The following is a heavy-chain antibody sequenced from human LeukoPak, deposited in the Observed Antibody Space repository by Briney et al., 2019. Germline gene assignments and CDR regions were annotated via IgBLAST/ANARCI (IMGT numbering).Heavy chain of an antibody. Sequence: PSGTLSLTCAVSGGSISSSNWWSWVRQPPGKGLEWIGEIYHSGSTNYNPSLKSRVTISVDTSKNQFSLKLSSVTAADTAVYYCARGKYDSSGYYRGFDYWGQGTLVTVSS. CDR3: ARGKYDSSGYYRGFDY. J-gene: IGHJ4*02. D-gene: IGHD3-22*01. V-gene: IGHV4-4*02. CDR2: IYHSGST. CDR1: GGSISSSNW.